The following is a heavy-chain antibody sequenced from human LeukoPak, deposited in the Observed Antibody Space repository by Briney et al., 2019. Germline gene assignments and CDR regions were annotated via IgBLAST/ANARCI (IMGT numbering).Heavy chain of an antibody. Sequence: GGSLTLSCAASGFTVSSNYMSWVRQARGKGLEWVSVIYSGASTYYADSVKGRFTISRDNSKNTLYLQMNSLRAEDTAVYYCARGNWNYPFDYWGQGTLVTVSS. J-gene: IGHJ4*02. CDR1: GFTVSSNY. V-gene: IGHV3-53*01. D-gene: IGHD1-7*01. CDR3: ARGNWNYPFDY. CDR2: IYSGAST.